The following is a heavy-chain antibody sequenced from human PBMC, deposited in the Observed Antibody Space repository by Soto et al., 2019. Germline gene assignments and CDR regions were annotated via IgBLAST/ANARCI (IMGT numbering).Heavy chain of an antibody. CDR1: GFSLSTSGVG. CDR2: IYWDDDR. D-gene: IGHD1-20*01. J-gene: IGHJ6*02. CDR3: AHASISPYYYYGMDV. V-gene: IGHV2-5*02. Sequence: QITLKESGPTLVKPTQTLTLTCTFSGFSLSTSGVGVGWIRQPPGKALEWLAVIYWDDDRRYSPSLKSRLTLTKDPSKNQVVLTMTNMDPVDTGTYYCAHASISPYYYYGMDVWGQGTTVTVSS.